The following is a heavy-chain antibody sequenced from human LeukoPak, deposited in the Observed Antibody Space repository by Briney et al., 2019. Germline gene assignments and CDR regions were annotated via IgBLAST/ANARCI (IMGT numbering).Heavy chain of an antibody. CDR2: ISWNSGSI. V-gene: IGHV3-9*01. D-gene: IGHD5-12*01. J-gene: IGHJ4*02. CDR3: ARGPSGYYNN. CDR1: GFTFDDYA. Sequence: PGGSLRLSCAASGFTFDDYAMHWVRQAPGKGLEWVSGISWNSGSIVYADSVKGRFTISRDNAKNSLYLQMNSLRAEDTAVYYCARGPSGYYNNGGQGTLVTVSS.